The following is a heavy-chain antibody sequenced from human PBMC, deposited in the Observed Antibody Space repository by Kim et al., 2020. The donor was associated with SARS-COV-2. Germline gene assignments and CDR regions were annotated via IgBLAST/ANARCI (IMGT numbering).Heavy chain of an antibody. CDR1: GYTFTGYY. D-gene: IGHD2-15*01. V-gene: IGHV1-2*02. J-gene: IGHJ3*02. Sequence: ASVKVSCKASGYTFTGYYMHWVRQAPGQGLEWMGWINPNSGGTNYAQKFQGRVTMTRDTSISTAYMELSRLRSDDTAVYYCAREGPGDIVVVVAATHRGAWNAFDIWGQGTMVTVSS. CDR2: INPNSGGT. CDR3: AREGPGDIVVVVAATHRGAWNAFDI.